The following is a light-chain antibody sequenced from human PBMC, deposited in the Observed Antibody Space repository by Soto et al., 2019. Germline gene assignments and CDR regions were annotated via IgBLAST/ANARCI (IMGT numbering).Light chain of an antibody. J-gene: IGKJ1*01. CDR1: QGIGNH. CDR3: RQHATHTWK. CDR2: AAS. V-gene: IGKV1-17*01. Sequence: DIQMTQSPSSLSASVGDRVTITCRARQGIGNHLGWYQQKPGKVPKRLVYAASSLQTRVPSRFSGSGSVTAFNLAISGLQPEDFAPYSCRQHATHTWKFGKGTKVEIK.